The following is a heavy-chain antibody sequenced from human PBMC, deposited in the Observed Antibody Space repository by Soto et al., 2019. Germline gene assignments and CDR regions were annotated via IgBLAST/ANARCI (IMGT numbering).Heavy chain of an antibody. CDR1: GGSVSSGSYY. D-gene: IGHD2-15*01. V-gene: IGHV4-61*01. J-gene: IGHJ5*02. CDR3: ARELLGGSAGFDP. CDR2: TYYSGST. Sequence: PSETLSLTCTVSGGSVSSGSYYWSWIRQPPGKGLEWIGYTYYSGSTNYNPSLKSRVTISVDTSKNQFSLKLSSVTAADTAVYYWARELLGGSAGFDPWGKGTLVTVSS.